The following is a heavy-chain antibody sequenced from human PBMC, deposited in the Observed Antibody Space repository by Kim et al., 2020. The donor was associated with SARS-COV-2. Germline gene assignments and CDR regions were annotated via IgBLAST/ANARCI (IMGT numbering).Heavy chain of an antibody. CDR3: ARLMGSSWYRGCTPTDY. D-gene: IGHD6-13*01. V-gene: IGHV3-11*03. Sequence: GGSLRLSCAASGFTFSDYYMSWIRQAPGKGLEWVSYLSGSTTYTDYADSVKGRFTISRDNARNSLYLQMNSLRAEDTAVYYCARLMGSSWYRGCTPTDY. CDR2: LSGSTTYT. CDR1: GFTFSDYY. J-gene: IGHJ4*01.